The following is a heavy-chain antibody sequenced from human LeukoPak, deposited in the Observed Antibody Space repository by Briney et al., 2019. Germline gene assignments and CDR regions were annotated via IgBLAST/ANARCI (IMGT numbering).Heavy chain of an antibody. CDR2: ISRGVGST. CDR3: AKKGQADDCGKPD. D-gene: IGHD2-21*02. Sequence: PGGSLRLSCAASGFTFRSYDLSWVRQAPGKGLECVSAISRGVGSTYYADSVKGRFTISRDNSKNTLYLQMNNLRADDTAVYYCAKKGQADDCGKPDWGQGTLVTVSS. J-gene: IGHJ4*02. V-gene: IGHV3-23*01. CDR1: GFTFRSYD.